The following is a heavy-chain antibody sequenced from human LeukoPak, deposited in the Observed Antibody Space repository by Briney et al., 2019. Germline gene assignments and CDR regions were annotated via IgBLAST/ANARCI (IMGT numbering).Heavy chain of an antibody. CDR3: ARHTDIAPLSSLKY. CDR1: AGSICSYH. V-gene: IGHV4-59*08. Sequence: TSETLSLTCTVSAGSICSYHWSWLPQTPGKGREGIGDIYYTWSTNSNPSLKSRVTISVDTSKNQFSLKLGSVTAADTAVYYCARHTDIAPLSSLKYWGQGTLVTVSS. J-gene: IGHJ4*02. D-gene: IGHD6-13*01. CDR2: IYYTWST.